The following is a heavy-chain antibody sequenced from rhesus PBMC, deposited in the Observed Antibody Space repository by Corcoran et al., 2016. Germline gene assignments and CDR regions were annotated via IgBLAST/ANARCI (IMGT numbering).Heavy chain of an antibody. Sequence: QLQLQESGPGLVKPSETLSVTCAVSGYSISSNYWSWIRTPPGKGLEWIGIIYGSVGSTYYNPSLKSRVTISTYTSKNQFSLKLSSVTAADTAVYYCARENSSGWLYYFDYWGQGVLVTVSS. J-gene: IGHJ4*01. CDR1: GYSISSNY. D-gene: IGHD6-31*01. CDR3: ARENSSGWLYYFDY. V-gene: IGHV4-173*01. CDR2: IYGSVGST.